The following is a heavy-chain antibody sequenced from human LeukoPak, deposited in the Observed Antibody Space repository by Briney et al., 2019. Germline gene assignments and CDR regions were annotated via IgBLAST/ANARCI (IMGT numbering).Heavy chain of an antibody. CDR3: ASSPLSFYSSGSFDY. Sequence: SETLSLTCTVSGGSISSYYWSWIRQPAGKGLEWIGRIYTSGSTNYNPSLKSRVTISVDTSKNQFSLKLSSVTAADTAVYYCASSPLSFYSSGSFDYWGQGTLVTVSS. J-gene: IGHJ4*02. D-gene: IGHD6-19*01. CDR1: GGSISSYY. V-gene: IGHV4-4*07. CDR2: IYTSGST.